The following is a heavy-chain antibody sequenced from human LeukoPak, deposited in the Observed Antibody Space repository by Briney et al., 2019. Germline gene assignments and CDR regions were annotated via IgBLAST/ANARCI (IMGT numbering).Heavy chain of an antibody. Sequence: GGSLRLSCGTSGFTLSSYAMSWVPKAPGKGLKWVSAISGSGGLTYYADSVKGRFTISRDNSKNTLYLHLNSLRAENTAVYYCAKSPGEFEPTPFDYWGQGTLVTVSS. V-gene: IGHV3-23*01. CDR1: GFTLSSYA. J-gene: IGHJ4*02. CDR3: AKSPGEFEPTPFDY. CDR2: ISGSGGLT. D-gene: IGHD3-10*01.